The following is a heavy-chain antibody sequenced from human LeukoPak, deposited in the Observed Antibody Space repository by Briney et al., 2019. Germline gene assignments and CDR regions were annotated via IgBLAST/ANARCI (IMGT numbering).Heavy chain of an antibody. D-gene: IGHD1-26*01. J-gene: IGHJ3*02. CDR2: FDPEDGET. Sequence: ASVKVSCKVSGYTLTELSMHWVRQAPGKGLEWMGGFDPEDGETIYAQKFQGRVTMTEDTSTDTAYMELSSLRSEDTAVYYCATVRHYYSGSYHDAFDIWGQGTMVTVSS. V-gene: IGHV1-24*01. CDR3: ATVRHYYSGSYHDAFDI. CDR1: GYTLTELS.